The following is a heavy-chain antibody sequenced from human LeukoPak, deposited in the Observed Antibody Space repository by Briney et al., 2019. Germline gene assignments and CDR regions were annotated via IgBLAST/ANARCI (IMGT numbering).Heavy chain of an antibody. J-gene: IGHJ4*02. CDR3: ARLVRTYYYDSSGYYWDY. CDR1: GGSISSYY. D-gene: IGHD3-22*01. Sequence: SETLSLTCTVSGGSISSYYWSWIRQPPGKGLEYIGYIYYSGSTNYNPSLKSRVTISVDTSKNQFSLKLSSVTATDMAVYYCARLVRTYYYDSSGYYWDYWGQGTLVTVSS. CDR2: IYYSGST. V-gene: IGHV4-59*08.